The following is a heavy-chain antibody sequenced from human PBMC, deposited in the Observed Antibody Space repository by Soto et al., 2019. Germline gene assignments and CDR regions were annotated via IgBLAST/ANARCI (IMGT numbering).Heavy chain of an antibody. CDR2: IYYSGST. CDR3: ARLSPVYGDYVPYYYGMDV. V-gene: IGHV4-39*01. Sequence: QLQLQESGPGLVKPSETLSLTCTVSGGSISSSSYYWGWIRQPPGKGLEWIGSIYYSGSTYYNPSLKSRVTISVDTSKNQFSLKLSSVTAADTAVYYCARLSPVYGDYVPYYYGMDVWGQGTTVTVSS. J-gene: IGHJ6*02. D-gene: IGHD4-17*01. CDR1: GGSISSSSYY.